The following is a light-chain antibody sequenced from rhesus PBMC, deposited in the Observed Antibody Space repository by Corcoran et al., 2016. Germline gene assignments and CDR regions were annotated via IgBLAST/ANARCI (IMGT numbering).Light chain of an antibody. J-gene: IGKJ4*01. CDR2: DAS. CDR3: KQLKSYPT. V-gene: IGKV1-38*01. CDR1: QGISSY. Sequence: DIQLTQSPSSLSASVGDRVTITCRASQGISSYLAWYQPKPGKATKLLIYDASNLQSGVPSRFSGSGSGPEFTLTISRLQPEDFAVYYCKQLKSYPTFGGGTKVELK.